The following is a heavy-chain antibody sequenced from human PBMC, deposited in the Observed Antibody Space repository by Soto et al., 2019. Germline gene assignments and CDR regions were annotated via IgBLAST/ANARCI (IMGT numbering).Heavy chain of an antibody. Sequence: QVQLVESGGGVVQPGRSLRLSCAASGFTFSSYAMHWVRQAPGKGLEWVAVISYDGSNKYYADSVKGRFTISRDNSKNTLYLHMNSLRAEDTAGYYCAPTMIDFWGQGTLVSVSS. D-gene: IGHD3-22*01. J-gene: IGHJ4*02. CDR3: APTMIDF. CDR1: GFTFSSYA. CDR2: ISYDGSNK. V-gene: IGHV3-30-3*01.